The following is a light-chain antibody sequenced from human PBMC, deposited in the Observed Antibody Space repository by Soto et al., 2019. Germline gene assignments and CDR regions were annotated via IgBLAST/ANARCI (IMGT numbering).Light chain of an antibody. CDR1: SSNIGAGYD. Sequence: QSVLTQPPSVSGAPGQRVTISCTGSSSNIGAGYDVHWYQQLPGTAPKLLIYGNSNRPSGVPDRFSGSKSGTSASLAITGLQAEDEADYYCQSYDSSRSGHVVFSGGTKLTVL. V-gene: IGLV1-40*01. CDR3: QSYDSSRSGHVV. CDR2: GNS. J-gene: IGLJ2*01.